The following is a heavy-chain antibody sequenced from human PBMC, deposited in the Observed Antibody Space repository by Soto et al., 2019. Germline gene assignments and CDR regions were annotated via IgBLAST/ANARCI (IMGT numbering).Heavy chain of an antibody. J-gene: IGHJ4*02. Sequence: AETLSLTCAVYGGSFIGYYCIWIRHPPFKGLEWIVEINHSGSTNYNPSLKSRVTISVDTSKNQFSLKLSSVTAADTAVYYCARGRRWIQLWLPTYYFDYWGQGTLVTVSS. CDR2: INHSGST. CDR3: ARGRRWIQLWLPTYYFDY. CDR1: GGSFIGYY. D-gene: IGHD5-18*01. V-gene: IGHV4-34*01.